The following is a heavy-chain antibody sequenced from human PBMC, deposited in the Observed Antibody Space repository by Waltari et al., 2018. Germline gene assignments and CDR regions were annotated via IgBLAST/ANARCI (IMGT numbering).Heavy chain of an antibody. J-gene: IGHJ3*02. Sequence: QVQLQQSGPGQVKPSETLSLTCADSGGSRRRGYYWGWIRQPLGKGLEWIGSVSHSGSTYYNPSLKSRVTISIHMSKHQFSLELRSVTAADTAVYFCASDLGGTAVATDAFDIWGQGTMVIVSS. CDR1: GGSRRRGYY. D-gene: IGHD6-19*01. CDR2: VSHSGST. CDR3: ASDLGGTAVATDAFDI. V-gene: IGHV4-38-2*01.